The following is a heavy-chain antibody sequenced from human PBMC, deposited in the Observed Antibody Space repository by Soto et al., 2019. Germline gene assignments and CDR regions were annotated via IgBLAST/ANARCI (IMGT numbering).Heavy chain of an antibody. CDR2: ISYDGSNK. Sequence: QVQLVESGGGVVQPGRSLRLSCAASGFTFSNYGMHWVRQAPGKGLEWVAVISYDGSNKYNADSVKGRFTISRDNSTNTLYLQINSLRAEDTAVYYCAKDVEQWRRYSWFDPWGQGTLVTVSS. CDR1: GFTFSNYG. J-gene: IGHJ5*02. CDR3: AKDVEQWRRYSWFDP. V-gene: IGHV3-30*18. D-gene: IGHD6-19*01.